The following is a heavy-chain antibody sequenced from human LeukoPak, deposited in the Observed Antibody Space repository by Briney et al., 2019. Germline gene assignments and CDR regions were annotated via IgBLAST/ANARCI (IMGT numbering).Heavy chain of an antibody. J-gene: IGHJ4*02. CDR3: AHSDDSSPQPTEYYFDY. D-gene: IGHD3-22*01. CDR1: GFSLSTSGVG. V-gene: IGHV2-5*01. CDR2: IYWNDDK. Sequence: SGPTLVKPTRTLTLTCTFSGFSLSTSGVGVGWIRQPPGKALEWPALIYWNDDKRYSPSLKSRLTITKDTSKNQVVLTMTNMDPVDTATYYCAHSDDSSPQPTEYYFDYWGQGTLVTVSS.